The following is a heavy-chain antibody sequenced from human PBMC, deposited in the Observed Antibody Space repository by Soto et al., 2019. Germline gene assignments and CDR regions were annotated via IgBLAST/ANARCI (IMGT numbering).Heavy chain of an antibody. J-gene: IGHJ6*02. V-gene: IGHV3-11*01. D-gene: IGHD4-4*01. CDR2: ISSSGSTI. CDR3: ARELDYSNTGYYYGMDV. CDR1: GFTFSVYY. Sequence: GGSLRLSCAASGFTFSVYYMSWIRQAPGKGLEWVSYISSSGSTIYYADSVKGRFTISRDNAKNSLYLQMNSLRAEDTAVYYCARELDYSNTGYYYGMDVWGQGTTVTVSS.